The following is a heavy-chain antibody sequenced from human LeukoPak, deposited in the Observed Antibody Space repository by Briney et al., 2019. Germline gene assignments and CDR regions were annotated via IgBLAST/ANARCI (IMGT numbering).Heavy chain of an antibody. V-gene: IGHV3-73*01. J-gene: IGHJ4*02. CDR1: GFTFSASA. Sequence: GGSLRLSFAAPGFTFSASAIHWFRQASGKGLEWVGRIRSKANNYATAYAASVRGRFTISRDDSKNTAYLQMNSLKTEDTAVYYCTRPTYGYWGQGTLVTVSS. CDR2: IRSKANNYAT. D-gene: IGHD2-8*01. CDR3: TRPTYGY.